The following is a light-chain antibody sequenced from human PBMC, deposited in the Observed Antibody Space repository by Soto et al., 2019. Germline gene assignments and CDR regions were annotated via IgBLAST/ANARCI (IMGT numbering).Light chain of an antibody. J-gene: IGLJ1*01. Sequence: QSALTQPPSASGSPGQSVTISCTGTKNDIGVYDFVSWYQHHPGKAPRLIIYEVVQRPSGVPDRFSGSKSGNTASLTVSGLLAADEADYFCKSYAGSNTYVFGSGTKLIVL. CDR2: EVV. CDR1: KNDIGVYDF. CDR3: KSYAGSNTYV. V-gene: IGLV2-8*01.